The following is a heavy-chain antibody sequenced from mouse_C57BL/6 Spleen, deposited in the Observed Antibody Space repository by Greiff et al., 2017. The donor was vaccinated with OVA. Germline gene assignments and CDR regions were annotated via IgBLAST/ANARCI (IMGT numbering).Heavy chain of an antibody. Sequence: VQLQQSGAELVKPGASVKISCKASGYAFSSYWMNWVKQRPGKGLEWIGQIYPGDGDTNYNGKFKGKATLTADKSSSTAYMQLSRLTSEDSAVYFCARKEDDYDPFAYWGQGTLVTVSA. CDR3: ARKEDDYDPFAY. CDR2: IYPGDGDT. V-gene: IGHV1-80*01. D-gene: IGHD2-4*01. CDR1: GYAFSSYW. J-gene: IGHJ3*01.